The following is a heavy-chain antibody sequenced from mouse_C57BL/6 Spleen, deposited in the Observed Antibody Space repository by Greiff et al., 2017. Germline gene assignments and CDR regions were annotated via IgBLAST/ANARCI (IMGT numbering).Heavy chain of an antibody. J-gene: IGHJ4*01. CDR1: GYTFTSYW. Sequence: QVQLQQPGAELVRPGSSVKLSCKASGYTFTSYWMHWVKQRPIQGLEWIGNIDPSDSGTHYNQKFKDKATLTVDKSSSTAYMQLSSLTSEDSAVYYCAREKVLRDYAMDYWGQGTSVTVSS. D-gene: IGHD1-1*01. V-gene: IGHV1-52*01. CDR3: AREKVLRDYAMDY. CDR2: IDPSDSGT.